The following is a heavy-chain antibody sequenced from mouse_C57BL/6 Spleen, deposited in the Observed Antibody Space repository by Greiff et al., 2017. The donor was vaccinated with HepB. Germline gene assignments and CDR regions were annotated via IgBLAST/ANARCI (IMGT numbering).Heavy chain of an antibody. V-gene: IGHV1-50*01. CDR1: GYTFTSYW. CDR3: ARGGYGSSYGLDY. J-gene: IGHJ2*01. D-gene: IGHD1-1*01. Sequence: VQLQQPGAELVKPGASVKLSCKASGYTFTSYWMQWVKQRPGQGLEWIGEIDPSDSYTNYNQKFKGKATLTVDTSSSTAYMQLSSLTSEDSAVYYCARGGYGSSYGLDYWGQGTTLTVSS. CDR2: IDPSDSYT.